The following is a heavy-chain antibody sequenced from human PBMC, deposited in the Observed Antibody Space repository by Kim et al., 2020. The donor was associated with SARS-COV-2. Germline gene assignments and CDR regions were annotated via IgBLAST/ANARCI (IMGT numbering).Heavy chain of an antibody. CDR3: AKEPGYYDSSGYPEYFQH. J-gene: IGHJ1*01. D-gene: IGHD3-22*01. V-gene: IGHV3-23*01. Sequence: GGSLRLSCAASGFTFSSYAMSWVRQAPGKGLEWVSAISGSGGSTYYADSVKGRFTISRDNSKNTLYLQMNSLRAEDTAVYYCAKEPGYYDSSGYPEYFQHWGQGTLVTVSS. CDR2: ISGSGGST. CDR1: GFTFSSYA.